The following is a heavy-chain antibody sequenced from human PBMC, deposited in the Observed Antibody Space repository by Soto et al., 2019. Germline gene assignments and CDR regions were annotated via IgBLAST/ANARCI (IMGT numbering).Heavy chain of an antibody. CDR2: IRSKAYGGTT. D-gene: IGHD3-3*01. CDR3: SSYDFLSGHHLPYA. Sequence: GGSLRLSCTASGFTFGDYAMSWFRQAPGKGLEWVGFIRSKAYGGTTEYAASVKGRFTISRDDSKNTVYLQMNSLRAEDTAIYYCSSYDFLSGHHLPYAWGQGTMVTVSS. J-gene: IGHJ6*02. V-gene: IGHV3-49*03. CDR1: GFTFGDYA.